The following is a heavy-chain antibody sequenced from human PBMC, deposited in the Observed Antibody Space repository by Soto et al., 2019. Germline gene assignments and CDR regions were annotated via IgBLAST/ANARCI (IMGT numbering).Heavy chain of an antibody. D-gene: IGHD6-6*01. CDR2: IYYTGST. CDR3: ARDPGITARPDAFDI. J-gene: IGHJ3*02. V-gene: IGHV4-61*01. CDR1: GDSISNSNYH. Sequence: SETLSLTCSVSGDSISNSNYHWGWIRQPPGKGLEWIGYIYYTGSTNYNPSLKSRVTISVDTSKNQFSLKLSSVTAADTAVYYCARDPGITARPDAFDIWGQGTMVTVSS.